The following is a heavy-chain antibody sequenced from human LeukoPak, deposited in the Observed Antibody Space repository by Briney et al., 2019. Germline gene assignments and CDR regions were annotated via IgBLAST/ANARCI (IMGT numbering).Heavy chain of an antibody. J-gene: IGHJ4*02. CDR1: GFTFSNYY. CDR2: ISSSSSYT. Sequence: GGSLRLSCAPSGFTFSNYYMSWIRQARGKGLEWVSYISSSSSYTNYADSVKGRFTISRDNAKNSMYLQMNSLRAEDTAVYYCARARYGDYAVDYWGQGTLVTVSS. D-gene: IGHD4-17*01. V-gene: IGHV3-11*06. CDR3: ARARYGDYAVDY.